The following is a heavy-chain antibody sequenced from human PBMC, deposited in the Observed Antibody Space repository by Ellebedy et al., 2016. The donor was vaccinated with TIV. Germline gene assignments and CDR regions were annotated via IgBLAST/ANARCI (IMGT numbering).Heavy chain of an antibody. CDR2: ITGSGDGT. CDR3: ATNSLSGPHDAFDV. CDR1: KFMFGNFD. V-gene: IGHV3-23*01. Sequence: PGGSLRLSCVASKFMFGNFDMSWVRQAPGKGLEWVSAITGSGDGTYYADSVKGRFTISRDNSRDTLYLHISSLRAEDTATYYCATNSLSGPHDAFDVWGPGTMITVSS. J-gene: IGHJ3*01. D-gene: IGHD3-10*01.